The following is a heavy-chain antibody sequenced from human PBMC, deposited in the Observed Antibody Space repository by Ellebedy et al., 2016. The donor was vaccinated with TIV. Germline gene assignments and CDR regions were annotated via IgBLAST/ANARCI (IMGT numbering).Heavy chain of an antibody. CDR2: INHSGST. CDR3: ARLGCSSTSCRDY. V-gene: IGHV4-34*01. J-gene: IGHJ4*02. CDR1: GGSFSGYY. Sequence: GSLRLSCAVYGGSFSGYYWSWIRQPPGKGLEWIGEINHSGSTNYNPSLKSRVTISVDTSKNQFSLKLSSVTAADTAVYYCARLGCSSTSCRDYWGQGTLVTVSS. D-gene: IGHD2-2*01.